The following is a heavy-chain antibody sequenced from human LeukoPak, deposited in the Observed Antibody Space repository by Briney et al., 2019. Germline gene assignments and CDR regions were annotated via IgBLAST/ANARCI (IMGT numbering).Heavy chain of an antibody. V-gene: IGHV3-30*03. Sequence: GGSLRLSCAASGFTFSSYGMHWVRQAPGKGLEWVAVISYDGSNKYYADSVKGRFTISRDNSKNTLYLQMNSLRAEDTAVYYCAAAGPEINFDYWGQGTLVTVSS. D-gene: IGHD6-13*01. CDR3: AAAGPEINFDY. CDR1: GFTFSSYG. CDR2: ISYDGSNK. J-gene: IGHJ4*02.